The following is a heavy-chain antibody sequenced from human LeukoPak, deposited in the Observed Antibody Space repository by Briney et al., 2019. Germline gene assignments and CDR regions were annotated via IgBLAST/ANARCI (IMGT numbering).Heavy chain of an antibody. CDR2: IGAGGTFT. J-gene: IGHJ4*02. CDR1: GFTFSSYA. D-gene: IGHD6-13*01. V-gene: IGHV3-23*01. CDR3: ARASGGTRYDY. Sequence: QPGGSLRLSCTASGFTFSSYAMNLVRQAPGKGLEWVSGIGAGGTFTYYADSVKGRFTIFRDNSRNTLYLQMISLRAEDTAVYYCARASGGTRYDYWGQATLVTVSS.